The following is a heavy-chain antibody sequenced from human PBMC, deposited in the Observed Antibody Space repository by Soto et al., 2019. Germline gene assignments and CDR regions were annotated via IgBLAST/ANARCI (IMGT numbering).Heavy chain of an antibody. J-gene: IGHJ6*02. CDR2: IYPGDSDT. CDR3: ARQDDYYDSSGYYYHYYGMDV. Sequence: GESLKISCKGSGYSFTSYWIGWVRQMPGKGLEWMRIIYPGDSDTRYSPSFQGQVTISADKSISTAYLQWSSLKASDTAMYYCARQDDYYDSSGYYYHYYGMDVWGQGTTVTVSS. D-gene: IGHD3-22*01. V-gene: IGHV5-51*01. CDR1: GYSFTSYW.